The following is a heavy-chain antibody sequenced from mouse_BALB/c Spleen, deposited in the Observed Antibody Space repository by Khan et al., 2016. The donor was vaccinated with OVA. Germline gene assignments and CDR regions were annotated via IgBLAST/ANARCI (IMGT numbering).Heavy chain of an antibody. CDR2: ISTGSGDT. Sequence: QVQLQQSGAVLARPGASVKLSCKASGYTFTDYYVYWVQQRTGQGLEWIGEISTGSGDTYYNEKFKDKATLTADKSYTTAYMLLSSLTSEDSAVYFVARRNYFGDTFAYWRQGTLVTVSA. J-gene: IGHJ3*01. CDR3: ARRNYFGDTFAY. D-gene: IGHD1-2*01. CDR1: GYTFTDYY. V-gene: IGHV1-77*01.